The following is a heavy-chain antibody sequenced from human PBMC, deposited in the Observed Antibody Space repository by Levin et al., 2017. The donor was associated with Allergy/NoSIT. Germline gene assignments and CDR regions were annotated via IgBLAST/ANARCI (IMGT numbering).Heavy chain of an antibody. CDR2: ISYDGSNK. Sequence: GESLKISCAASGFTFSSYGMHWVRQAPGKGLEWVAVISYDGSNKYYADSVKGRFTISRDNSKNTLYLQMNSLRAEDTAVYYCAKDALRRYFDWLSPKNYYYYYMDVWGKGTTVTVSS. CDR3: AKDALRRYFDWLSPKNYYYYYMDV. D-gene: IGHD3-9*01. J-gene: IGHJ6*03. V-gene: IGHV3-30*18. CDR1: GFTFSSYG.